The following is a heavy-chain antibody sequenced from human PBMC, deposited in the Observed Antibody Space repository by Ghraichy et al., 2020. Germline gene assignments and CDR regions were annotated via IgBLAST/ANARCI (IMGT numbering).Heavy chain of an antibody. Sequence: LSLTCAASGFSFSDYAMNWVRQAPGKGLEWVSSISGSSVTILYADSVKGRLTISRDNSKNMVYLQMSSLRVEDTAVYYCAKDLAGLRYGMDVWGQGTTVTVSS. J-gene: IGHJ6*02. V-gene: IGHV3-23*01. D-gene: IGHD3-16*01. CDR3: AKDLAGLRYGMDV. CDR1: GFSFSDYA. CDR2: ISGSSVTI.